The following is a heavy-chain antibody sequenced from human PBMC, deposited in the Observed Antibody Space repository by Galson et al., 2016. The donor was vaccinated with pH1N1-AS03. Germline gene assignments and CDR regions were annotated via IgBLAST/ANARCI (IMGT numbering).Heavy chain of an antibody. CDR1: GGTFNSYA. CDR3: ARRYYFDY. CDR2: IISILAIA. D-gene: IGHD3-16*02. Sequence: KVSCKASGGTFNSYAISWVRQAPGQGLEWMGRIISILAIANYAQRFQGRVTIIADKSTSTAYMELVSLRSEDTAVCYCARRYYFDYWGQGTLVTVSS. J-gene: IGHJ4*02. V-gene: IGHV1-69*04.